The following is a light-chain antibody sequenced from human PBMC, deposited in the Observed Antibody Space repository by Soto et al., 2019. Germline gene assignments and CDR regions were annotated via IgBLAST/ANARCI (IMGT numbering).Light chain of an antibody. Sequence: QSVLTQAPSASGTPGQTVAISCSGSNSNIGSNPVNWYQQFPGTAPNFLMYENNKRPSGVPDRFSGSKSDTSASLAISGLLSEDESTYYCAAWDDSLNGWVFGGGTKLTVL. J-gene: IGLJ3*02. CDR1: NSNIGSNP. V-gene: IGLV1-44*01. CDR2: ENN. CDR3: AAWDDSLNGWV.